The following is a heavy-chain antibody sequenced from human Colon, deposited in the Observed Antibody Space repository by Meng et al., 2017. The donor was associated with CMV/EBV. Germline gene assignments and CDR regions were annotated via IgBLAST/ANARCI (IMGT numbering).Heavy chain of an antibody. Sequence: FSLSTTGGGVGWIRQPTGKAPEWLALIYWDGDKRYSPSLKSRLTVTKDTSKNQVVLTMTNMDPVDTATYFCAHSWYYYDSSGYSYLDYWGQGTLVTVSS. J-gene: IGHJ4*02. V-gene: IGHV2-5*02. CDR1: FSLSTTGGG. CDR2: IYWDGDK. D-gene: IGHD3-22*01. CDR3: AHSWYYYDSSGYSYLDY.